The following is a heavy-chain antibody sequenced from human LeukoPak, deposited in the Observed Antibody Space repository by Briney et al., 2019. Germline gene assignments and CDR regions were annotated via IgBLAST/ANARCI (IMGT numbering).Heavy chain of an antibody. V-gene: IGHV4-39*07. CDR2: VYYSGST. Sequence: PSETLSLTCTVSGGSISSGTYYWGWIRQPPGTGLQWIGSVYYSGSTYYNPSLQSRVTISVDTSKNHFSLKLSSVTAADTAVYYCAKGKWGLTINNFDVWGQGTMVTVSS. CDR3: AKGKWGLTINNFDV. D-gene: IGHD1-26*01. CDR1: GGSISSGTYY. J-gene: IGHJ3*01.